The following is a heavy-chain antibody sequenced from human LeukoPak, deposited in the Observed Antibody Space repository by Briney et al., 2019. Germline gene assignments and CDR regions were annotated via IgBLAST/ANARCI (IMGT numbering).Heavy chain of an antibody. CDR2: IRKDGRDK. CDR3: AKASNWAFDY. J-gene: IGHJ4*02. V-gene: IGHV3-30*02. D-gene: IGHD3-16*01. CDR1: GFTFSRNG. Sequence: GGSLRLSCGASGFTFSRNGMHWCRQVPGKGLEWVTYIRKDGRDKYYADSVKGRFTISRDSSKTMVYIQMNSLRVEDTALYSCAKASNWAFDYWGQGTLVRVSS.